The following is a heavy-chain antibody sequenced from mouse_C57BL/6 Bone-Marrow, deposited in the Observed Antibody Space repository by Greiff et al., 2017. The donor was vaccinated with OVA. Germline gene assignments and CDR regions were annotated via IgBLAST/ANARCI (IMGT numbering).Heavy chain of an antibody. V-gene: IGHV5-17*01. Sequence: EVKVEESGGGLVKPGGSLKLSCAASGFTFSDYGMHWVRQAPEKGLEWVAYISSGSSTIYYADTVKGRFTISRDNAKNTLFLQMTSLRSEDTAMYYCARGWSFAYWGKGTLVTVSA. CDR2: ISSGSSTI. CDR3: ARGWSFAY. CDR1: GFTFSDYG. J-gene: IGHJ3*01.